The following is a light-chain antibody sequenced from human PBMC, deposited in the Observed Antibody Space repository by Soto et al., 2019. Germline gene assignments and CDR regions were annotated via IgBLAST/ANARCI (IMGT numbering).Light chain of an antibody. CDR1: QGIISY. Sequence: VQLPQSPSFLSASVGDRVTITCRASQGIISYLAWYQQKPGKAPKLLISTASTLQSGVPSRFSGSGSGTEFTLTISSLQPEDFATYYCQQLNNYPRTFGQGTKVAIK. J-gene: IGKJ1*01. CDR3: QQLNNYPRT. V-gene: IGKV1-9*01. CDR2: TAS.